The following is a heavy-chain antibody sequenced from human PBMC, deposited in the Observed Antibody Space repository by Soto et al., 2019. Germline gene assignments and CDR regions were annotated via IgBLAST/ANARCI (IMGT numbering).Heavy chain of an antibody. CDR1: GGSLSSGGYY. Sequence: QVQLQESGPGLVKPSQTLSLTCTVSGGSLSSGGYYWSWIRQHPGKGLEWIGYIYYSGSTNYNPSLKSRVTISVDTSKNQFSLKLSSVTAADTAVYYCARGLVDSYDSSGYYFDYWGQGTLVTVSS. CDR3: ARGLVDSYDSSGYYFDY. J-gene: IGHJ4*02. D-gene: IGHD3-22*01. V-gene: IGHV4-31*03. CDR2: IYYSGST.